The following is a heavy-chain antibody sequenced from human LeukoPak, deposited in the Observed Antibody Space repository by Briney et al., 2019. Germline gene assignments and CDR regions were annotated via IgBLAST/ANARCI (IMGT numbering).Heavy chain of an antibody. CDR2: INPGGGST. V-gene: IGHV1-46*01. Sequence: GASVKVSCKASGYTFTFYYMHWVRQAPGHGLEWMGIINPGGGSTSYAQKFQGRVTMTRDTSTSTVYMELSSLRSEDTAVYYCARDLGYCSATSCHALYYFDYWGQGTLVTVSS. CDR3: ARDLGYCSATSCHALYYFDY. D-gene: IGHD2-2*01. CDR1: GYTFTFYY. J-gene: IGHJ4*02.